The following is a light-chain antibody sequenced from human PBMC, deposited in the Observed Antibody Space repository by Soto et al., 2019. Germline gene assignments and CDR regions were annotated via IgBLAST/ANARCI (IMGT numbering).Light chain of an antibody. V-gene: IGKV3-20*01. Sequence: EIVLTQSPGTLSLAPGERATLSCRASQSVSSSCLAWYQQKPGQAPRLLIYGASSRATGIPDRFSGSGSGTDFTLTISRLEPEDVAVYYCQQYGSSPLTFGGGTKVEIK. CDR2: GAS. CDR3: QQYGSSPLT. CDR1: QSVSSSC. J-gene: IGKJ4*01.